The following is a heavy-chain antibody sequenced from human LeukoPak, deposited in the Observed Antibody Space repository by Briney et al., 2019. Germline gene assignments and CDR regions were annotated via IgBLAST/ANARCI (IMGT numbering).Heavy chain of an antibody. Sequence: GGSLRLSCAASGFTFSSYGMHWVRQAPGKGLEWVAFIRFDGSNQYYADSVKGRFTISRDNSKNTLYLQMNSLRAEDTAVYYCAKDKMVRGVYMDVWGKGTTVTISS. J-gene: IGHJ6*03. CDR3: AKDKMVRGVYMDV. CDR2: IRFDGSNQ. D-gene: IGHD3-10*01. CDR1: GFTFSSYG. V-gene: IGHV3-30*02.